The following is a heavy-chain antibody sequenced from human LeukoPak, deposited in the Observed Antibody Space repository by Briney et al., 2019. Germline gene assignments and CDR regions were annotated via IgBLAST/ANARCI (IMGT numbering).Heavy chain of an antibody. CDR3: TTRSKLLAQRDYYFDY. Sequence: PGGSLRLSCAASGFTFSNAWMSWVRQAPGKGLEWVGRIKSKTDGGTTDYAAPVKGRFTISRDDSKNTLYLQMNSLKTEDTAVYYCTTRSKLLAQRDYYFDYWGQGTLVTVSS. J-gene: IGHJ4*02. D-gene: IGHD3-10*01. V-gene: IGHV3-15*01. CDR2: IKSKTDGGTT. CDR1: GFTFSNAW.